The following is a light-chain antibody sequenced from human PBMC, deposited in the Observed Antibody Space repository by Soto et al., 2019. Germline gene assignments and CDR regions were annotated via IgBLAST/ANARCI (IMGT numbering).Light chain of an antibody. CDR3: SSYTTRSTLV. V-gene: IGLV2-14*01. Sequence: QSALTQPASVSGSPGQSITISCTGTSSDVGGYNYVSWYQHHPGKAPKLMIYEVSNRPSGVSNRFSGSKSGNTASLTISGRQAEDEADYYCSSYTTRSTLVFGTGTKLTVL. J-gene: IGLJ1*01. CDR2: EVS. CDR1: SSDVGGYNY.